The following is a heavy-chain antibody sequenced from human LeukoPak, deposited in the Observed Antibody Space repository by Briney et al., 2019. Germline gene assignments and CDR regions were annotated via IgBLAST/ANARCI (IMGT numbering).Heavy chain of an antibody. V-gene: IGHV4-59*01. CDR3: AGTEYYYGSGSYSHYYGMDV. D-gene: IGHD3-10*01. Sequence: KPSETLSLTCTVSGGSISSYYWSWIRQPPGKGLEWIGYIYYSGNTNYNPSLKSRVTISVDTSKNQFSLKLSSVTAADTAVYYCAGTEYYYGSGSYSHYYGMDVWGQGTTVTVSS. CDR2: IYYSGNT. J-gene: IGHJ6*02. CDR1: GGSISSYY.